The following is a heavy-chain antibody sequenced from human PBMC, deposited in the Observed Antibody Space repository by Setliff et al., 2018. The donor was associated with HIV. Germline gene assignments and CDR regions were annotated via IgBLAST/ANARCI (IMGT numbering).Heavy chain of an antibody. CDR2: ISGSGDSR. V-gene: IGHV3-48*03. CDR1: GFTFSGFE. CDR3: ARDLYGVSATAFDV. Sequence: LSLTCTVSGFTFSGFEMNWVRQAPGKGLEWVSYISGSGDSRAYADSVKGRFTISRDNAKNSLYLQMNSLRVDDTAVYYCARDLYGVSATAFDVWGQGTMVTVSS. J-gene: IGHJ3*01. D-gene: IGHD6-13*01.